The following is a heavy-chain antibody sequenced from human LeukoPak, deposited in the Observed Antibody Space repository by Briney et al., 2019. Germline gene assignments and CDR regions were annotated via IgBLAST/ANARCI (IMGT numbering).Heavy chain of an antibody. CDR2: IKQDGSEK. CDR1: GFTFSSYW. J-gene: IGHJ4*02. D-gene: IGHD3-22*01. V-gene: IGHV3-7*01. CDR3: ARGVPGSGYYFWGAPSSYYFDY. Sequence: TGGSLRLSCAASGFTFSSYWMSWVRQAPGQGLEWVANIKQDGSEKYYVDSVKGRFTISRDNAKNSLYLQMNSLRAEDTAVYYCARGVPGSGYYFWGAPSSYYFDYWGQGTLVTVSS.